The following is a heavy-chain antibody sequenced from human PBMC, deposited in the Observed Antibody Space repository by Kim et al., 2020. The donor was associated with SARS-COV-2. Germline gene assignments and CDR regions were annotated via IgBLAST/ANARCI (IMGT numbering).Heavy chain of an antibody. CDR2: GGIT. J-gene: IGHJ4*02. V-gene: IGHV3-53*01. CDR3: AKWENGFY. Sequence: GGITSYADSVKGRFTVSTDKSKNTLSLQINSLRVEDTAVYYCAKWENGFYWGQGTLVSVSS. D-gene: IGHD1-26*01.